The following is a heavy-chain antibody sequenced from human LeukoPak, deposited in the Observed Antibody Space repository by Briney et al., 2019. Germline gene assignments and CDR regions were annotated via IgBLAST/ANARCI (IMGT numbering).Heavy chain of an antibody. CDR2: IYHSGST. CDR1: GGSISSSNW. J-gene: IGHJ3*02. V-gene: IGHV4-4*02. CDR3: ARHAGHYDSSGYAFDAFDI. D-gene: IGHD3-22*01. Sequence: SETLSLTCAVSGGSISSSNWWSWVRQPPGKGLEWIGEIYHSGSTNYNPSLKSRVTISVDKSKNQFSLKLSSVTAADTAVYYCARHAGHYDSSGYAFDAFDIWGQGTMVTVSS.